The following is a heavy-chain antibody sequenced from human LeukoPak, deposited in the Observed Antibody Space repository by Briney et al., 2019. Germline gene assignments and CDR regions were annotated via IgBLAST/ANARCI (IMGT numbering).Heavy chain of an antibody. V-gene: IGHV4-30-4*08. J-gene: IGHJ4*02. CDR2: TYYSGST. Sequence: PSETLSLTCPVSGGSISSRAYYCSWLRHPPVSGWEWTWHTYYSGSTYYNPSLKSRVTISVDTSKNQFSLKLSSVTAADTAVYYCARGHYGSGSYYSRGGYFDYWGQGTLVTVSS. CDR3: ARGHYGSGSYYSRGGYFDY. CDR1: GGSISSRAYY. D-gene: IGHD3-10*01.